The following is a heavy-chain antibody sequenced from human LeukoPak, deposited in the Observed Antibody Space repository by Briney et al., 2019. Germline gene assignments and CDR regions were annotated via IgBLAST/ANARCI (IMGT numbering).Heavy chain of an antibody. Sequence: SETLSLTCTVSGGSISSSSYYWGWIRQPPGKGLEWIGSIYYSGSTHYNPSLKSRVTISVDTSKNQFSLKLSSVTAADTAVYYCARAGFWVVVLPYFDYWGQGTLVTVSS. CDR2: IYYSGST. V-gene: IGHV4-39*07. CDR3: ARAGFWVVVLPYFDY. D-gene: IGHD2-15*01. CDR1: GGSISSSSYY. J-gene: IGHJ4*02.